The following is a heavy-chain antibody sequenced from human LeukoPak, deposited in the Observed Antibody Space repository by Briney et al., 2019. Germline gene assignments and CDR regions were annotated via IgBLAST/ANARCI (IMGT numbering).Heavy chain of an antibody. J-gene: IGHJ3*02. D-gene: IGHD5-24*01. CDR3: ARDHGLQPPDDAFDI. CDR1: GFTFSSYW. Sequence: GGSLRLSCAASGFTFSSYWMSWVRQAPGKGLEWVANINLDGNEKYYLDSVKGRFTFSRDNAKNSLYLQMNSLRAEDTAVYYCARDHGLQPPDDAFDIWGQGTMVTVSS. CDR2: INLDGNEK. V-gene: IGHV3-7*03.